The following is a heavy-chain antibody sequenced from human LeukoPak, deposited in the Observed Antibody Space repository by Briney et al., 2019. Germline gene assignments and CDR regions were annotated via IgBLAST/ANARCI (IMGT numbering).Heavy chain of an antibody. D-gene: IGHD3-3*01. V-gene: IGHV3-30-3*01. CDR1: GFTFSSYA. Sequence: GGSLRLSCAASGFTFSSYAMHWVRQAPGKGLEWVAVISYDGSNKYYADSVKGRFTISRDNSKNTLYLQMNSLRAEDTAVYYCAKDPTIFGVVIISGRVYWGQGTLVTVSS. J-gene: IGHJ4*02. CDR3: AKDPTIFGVVIISGRVY. CDR2: ISYDGSNK.